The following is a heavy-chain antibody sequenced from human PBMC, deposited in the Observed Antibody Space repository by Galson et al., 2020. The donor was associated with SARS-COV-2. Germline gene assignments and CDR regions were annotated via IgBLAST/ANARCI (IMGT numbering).Heavy chain of an antibody. CDR3: ARLLSYYYGMDV. J-gene: IGHJ6*02. CDR2: IWYDGSNK. Sequence: GGSLRLSCAASGFTFSSYGMHWVRQAPGKGLEWVAVIWYDGSNKYYADSVKGRFTISRDNSKNTLYLQMNSLRAEDTAVYYCARLLSYYYGMDVWGQGTTGTVSS. V-gene: IGHV3-33*01. CDR1: GFTFSSYG.